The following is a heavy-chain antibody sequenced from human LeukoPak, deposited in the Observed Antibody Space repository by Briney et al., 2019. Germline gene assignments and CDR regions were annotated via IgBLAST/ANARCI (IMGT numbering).Heavy chain of an antibody. CDR3: ARDILTPRGAFDI. Sequence: GGSLRLSRAASGFTFSSYSMNWVRQAPGKGLEWVSSISSSSSYIYYADSVKGRFTISRDNAKNSLYLQTNSLRAEDTAVYYCARDILTPRGAFDIWGQGTMVTVSS. CDR2: ISSSSSYI. J-gene: IGHJ3*02. D-gene: IGHD3-9*01. CDR1: GFTFSSYS. V-gene: IGHV3-21*01.